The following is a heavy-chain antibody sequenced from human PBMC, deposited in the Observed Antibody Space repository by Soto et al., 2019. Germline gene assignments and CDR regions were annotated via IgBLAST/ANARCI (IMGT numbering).Heavy chain of an antibody. CDR1: GYTFTGYY. CDR3: ARVPLGNYYDSSGYNYYFGY. J-gene: IGHJ4*02. Sequence: ASVKVSGKASGYTFTGYYMHWVRQAPGQGLEWMGWINPNSGGTNYAQKFQGRVTMTRDASISTAYMELSRLRSDDTAVYYCARVPLGNYYDSSGYNYYFGYWGQGTLVTAPQ. CDR2: INPNSGGT. V-gene: IGHV1-2*02. D-gene: IGHD3-22*01.